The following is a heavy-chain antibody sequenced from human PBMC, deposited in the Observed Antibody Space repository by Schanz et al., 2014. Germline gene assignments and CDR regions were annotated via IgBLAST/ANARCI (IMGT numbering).Heavy chain of an antibody. V-gene: IGHV3-NL1*01. CDR2: ISWNSGSI. Sequence: VQLAESGGGLVQPGGSLRLSCAASGFTFSDYCMVWIRQAPGKGLEWVSGISWNSGSIGYADSVKGRFTISRDNSKNTLYLQMNSLRAEDTAVYYCAKVGLYYYGSGFDYWGQGTLVTVSS. J-gene: IGHJ4*02. D-gene: IGHD3-10*01. CDR3: AKVGLYYYGSGFDY. CDR1: GFTFSDYC.